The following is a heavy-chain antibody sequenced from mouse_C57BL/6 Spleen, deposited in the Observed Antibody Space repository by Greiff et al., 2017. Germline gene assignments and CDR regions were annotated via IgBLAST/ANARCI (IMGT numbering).Heavy chain of an antibody. CDR1: GYTFTDYE. Sequence: VQGVESGAELVRPGASVTLSCKASGYTFTDYEMHWVKQTPVHGLEWIGAIDPETGGTAYNQKFKGKAILTADKSSSTAYMELRSLTSEDSAVYYCTKLGPPFDYWGQGTTLTVSS. V-gene: IGHV1-15*01. CDR2: IDPETGGT. CDR3: TKLGPPFDY. D-gene: IGHD4-1*01. J-gene: IGHJ2*01.